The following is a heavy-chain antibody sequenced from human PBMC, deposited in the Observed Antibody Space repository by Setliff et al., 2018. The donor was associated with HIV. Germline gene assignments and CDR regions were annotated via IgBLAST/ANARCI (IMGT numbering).Heavy chain of an antibody. J-gene: IGHJ4*02. CDR3: ARPNHYDSSGSFDY. V-gene: IGHV3-7*02. CDR2: MNRDGSEK. CDR1: GFTFSSSW. D-gene: IGHD3-22*01. Sequence: GGSLRLSCAASGFTFSSSWMTWVRQAPGRGLEYVAGMNRDGSEKGYADSVKGRFTISRDNAKNSLYLQMDSLRAEDTAVYYCARPNHYDSSGSFDYWGQGTLVTVSS.